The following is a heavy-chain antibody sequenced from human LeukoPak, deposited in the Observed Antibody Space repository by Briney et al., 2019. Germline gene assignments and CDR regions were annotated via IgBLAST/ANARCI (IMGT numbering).Heavy chain of an antibody. CDR3: AKGPMNSSSWERTRYFQH. Sequence: PGRSLRLSCAASGFTFSSYGMHWVRQAPGKGLEWVAVIWYDGSNKYYADSVKGRFTISRDNSKNTLYLQMNSLRAEDTAVYYCAKGPMNSSSWERTRYFQHWGQGTLVTVSS. V-gene: IGHV3-33*06. CDR1: GFTFSSYG. CDR2: IWYDGSNK. J-gene: IGHJ1*01. D-gene: IGHD6-13*01.